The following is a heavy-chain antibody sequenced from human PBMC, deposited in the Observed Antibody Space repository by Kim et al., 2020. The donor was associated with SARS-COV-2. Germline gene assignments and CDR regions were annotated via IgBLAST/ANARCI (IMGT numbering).Heavy chain of an antibody. Sequence: SVKVSCKASGGTFSSYAISWVRQAPGQGLEWMVGIIPIFGTANYAQKFQGRVTITSDESTSTAYMELSSLRSEDTAVYYCAREDDDILTGYGRYFDYWGQRTLVTVSS. V-gene: IGHV1-69*13. CDR3: AREDDDILTGYGRYFDY. CDR1: GGTFSSYA. D-gene: IGHD3-9*01. J-gene: IGHJ4*02. CDR2: IIPIFGTA.